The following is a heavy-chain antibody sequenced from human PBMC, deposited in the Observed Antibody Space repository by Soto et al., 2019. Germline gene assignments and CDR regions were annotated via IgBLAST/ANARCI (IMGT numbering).Heavy chain of an antibody. CDR2: IWYDGSNK. V-gene: IGHV3-33*01. CDR1: GFTFSSYG. Sequence: PGGSLRLSCAASGFTFSSYGMHWVRQAPGKGLEWVAVIWYDGSNKYYADSVKGRFTISRDNSKNTLYLQMNSLRAEDTAVYYCARQYGSSWEFDYWGQGTLVTVSS. J-gene: IGHJ4*02. CDR3: ARQYGSSWEFDY. D-gene: IGHD6-13*01.